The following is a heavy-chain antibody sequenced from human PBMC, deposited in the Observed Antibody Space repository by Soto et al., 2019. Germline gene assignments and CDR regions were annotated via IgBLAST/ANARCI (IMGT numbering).Heavy chain of an antibody. D-gene: IGHD6-6*01. Sequence: GGSLRLSCAASGFTFSGSAMHWVRQASGKGLEWVGRIRSKANSYATAYAASVKGRFTISRDDSKNTAYLQMNSLKTEDTAVYYCTRSLEYSSSSLDYWGQGTLVTVS. V-gene: IGHV3-73*01. J-gene: IGHJ4*02. CDR1: GFTFSGSA. CDR2: IRSKANSYAT. CDR3: TRSLEYSSSSLDY.